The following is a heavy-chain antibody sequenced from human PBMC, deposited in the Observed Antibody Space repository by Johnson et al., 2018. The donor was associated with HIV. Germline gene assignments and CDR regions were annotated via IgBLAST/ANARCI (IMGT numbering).Heavy chain of an antibody. J-gene: IGHJ3*02. V-gene: IGHV3-13*01. D-gene: IGHD5-24*01. CDR2: IGTAGDT. Sequence: VQLVESGGGLVQPGGSLRLSCAASGFTFSSYAMSWVRQAPGKGLEWVSGIGTAGDTYYPGSVKGRFTISRENAKNSLYLQMNSLRAGDTAVYYCARAGGYSRDAFDIWGQGTMVTVSS. CDR3: ARAGGYSRDAFDI. CDR1: GFTFSSYA.